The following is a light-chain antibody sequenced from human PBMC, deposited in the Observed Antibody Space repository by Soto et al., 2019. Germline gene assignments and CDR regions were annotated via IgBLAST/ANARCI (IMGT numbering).Light chain of an antibody. J-gene: IGKJ1*01. V-gene: IGKV1-5*03. Sequence: IQMTQSPSTLSGSVGDRVTITCRANQSISFWLAWYQQKPGKAPKVLIYKASTLESGVPSRFSGSGSGTEFTLTINGLQPDDFATYYCQHYQSYLWTFGQGTKVDIK. CDR2: KAS. CDR3: QHYQSYLWT. CDR1: QSISFW.